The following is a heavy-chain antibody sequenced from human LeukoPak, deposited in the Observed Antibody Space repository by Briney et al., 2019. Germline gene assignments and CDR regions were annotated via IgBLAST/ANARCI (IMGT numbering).Heavy chain of an antibody. CDR2: ISWNSGSI. V-gene: IGHV3-9*03. CDR1: GFTFDDYA. CDR3: VKDAGSSWAYNWFDP. D-gene: IGHD6-13*01. J-gene: IGHJ5*02. Sequence: GGSLRLSCAASGFTFDDYAMHWVRQAPGKGLEWASGISWNSGSIVYADSVKGRFTISRDNAKNSLYLQMNSLRAEDMALYYCVKDAGSSWAYNWFDPWGQGTLVTVSS.